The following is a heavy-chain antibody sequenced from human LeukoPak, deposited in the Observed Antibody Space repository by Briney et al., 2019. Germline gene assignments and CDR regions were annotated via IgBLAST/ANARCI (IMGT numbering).Heavy chain of an antibody. CDR2: ISDDGSST. CDR3: ARAGGGHDYLFNS. J-gene: IGHJ5*02. Sequence: PGGSLRLSCATSGFTFTSYWVHWVRQAPGKGLVWVSRISDDGSSTSYADFVKGRFTISRDNAKNTLYLQMNSLRAEDMAVYYCARAGGGHDYLFNSWGQGTLVTVSS. CDR1: GFTFTSYW. V-gene: IGHV3-74*01. D-gene: IGHD4-11*01.